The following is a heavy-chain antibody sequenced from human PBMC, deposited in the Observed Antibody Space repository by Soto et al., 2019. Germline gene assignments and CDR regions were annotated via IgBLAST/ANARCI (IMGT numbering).Heavy chain of an antibody. CDR2: ISSSSSTI. CDR3: AKRIQLRYFDY. V-gene: IGHV3-48*01. D-gene: IGHD3-9*01. Sequence: GGSLRLSCAASGFTFSSYSMNWVRQAPGKGLEWVSYISSSSSTIYYADSVKGRFTISGDNAKNSLYLQMNSLRAEDTAVYYCAKRIQLRYFDYWGQGTLVTVSS. J-gene: IGHJ4*02. CDR1: GFTFSSYS.